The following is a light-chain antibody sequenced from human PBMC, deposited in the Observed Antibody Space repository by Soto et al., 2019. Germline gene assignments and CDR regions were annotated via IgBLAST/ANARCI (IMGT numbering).Light chain of an antibody. Sequence: EIVLTQSPGTLSLSPGEGATLSCMASQSVSSSYLAWYQQKPGQAPRLLIYGASSRATGIPDRFTGSGSGTDFTLTISRLEPEDFAVYYCQQYGSSPSITFGQGTRLEIK. J-gene: IGKJ5*01. V-gene: IGKV3-20*01. CDR1: QSVSSSY. CDR3: QQYGSSPSIT. CDR2: GAS.